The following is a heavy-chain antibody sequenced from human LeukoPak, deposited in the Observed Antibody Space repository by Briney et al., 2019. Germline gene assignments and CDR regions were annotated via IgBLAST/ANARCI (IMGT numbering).Heavy chain of an antibody. Sequence: PGGSLRLYCAASGFTFSNAWMNWVRQAPGKGLEWVGRIKSKTDGGTTDYAAPVKGRFTISRDDSKNTLYLQMNSLKTEDTAVYFCATENRRNYINDYWGQGTLVTVSS. V-gene: IGHV3-15*01. CDR3: ATENRRNYINDY. D-gene: IGHD5-24*01. CDR1: GFTFSNAW. CDR2: IKSKTDGGTT. J-gene: IGHJ4*02.